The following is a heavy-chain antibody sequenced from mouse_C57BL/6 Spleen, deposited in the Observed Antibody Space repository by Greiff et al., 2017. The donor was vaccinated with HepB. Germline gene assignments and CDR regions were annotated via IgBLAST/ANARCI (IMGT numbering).Heavy chain of an antibody. J-gene: IGHJ3*01. Sequence: QVQLKQPGAELVKPGASVKLSCKASGYTFTSYWMQWVKQRPGQGLEWIGEIDPSDCYTNYNQKFKGKATLTVDTSSSTAYMQLSSLTSEDSAVYYCARSYDYEGAYGGKGTLVTVSA. D-gene: IGHD2-4*01. CDR3: ARSYDYEGAY. CDR1: GYTFTSYW. CDR2: IDPSDCYT. V-gene: IGHV1-50*01.